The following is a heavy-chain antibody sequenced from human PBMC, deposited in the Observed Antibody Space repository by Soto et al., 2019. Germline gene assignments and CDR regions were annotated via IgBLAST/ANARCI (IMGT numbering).Heavy chain of an antibody. J-gene: IGHJ4*02. CDR3: ASSSTSDY. D-gene: IGHD2-2*01. V-gene: IGHV3-30-3*01. Sequence: PGGSLRLSCAASGFTFSSYAMHWVRQAPGKGLEWVAVISYDGSNKYYADSVKGRFTISRDNSKNTLYLQMNSLRAEDTAVYYCASSSTSDYWGQGTLVTVSS. CDR1: GFTFSSYA. CDR2: ISYDGSNK.